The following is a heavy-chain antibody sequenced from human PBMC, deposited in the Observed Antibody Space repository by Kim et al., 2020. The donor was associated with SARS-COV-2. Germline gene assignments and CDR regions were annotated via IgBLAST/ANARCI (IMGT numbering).Heavy chain of an antibody. CDR3: AALGGSGSYWYFDL. CDR2: IVVGSGNT. D-gene: IGHD2-15*01. V-gene: IGHV1-58*01. J-gene: IGHJ2*01. Sequence: SVKVSCKASGFTFTSSAVQWVRQARGQRLEWIGWIVVGSGNTNYAQKFQERVTITRDMSTSTAYMELSSLRSEDTAVYYCAALGGSGSYWYFDLWGRGTLVTVSS. CDR1: GFTFTSSA.